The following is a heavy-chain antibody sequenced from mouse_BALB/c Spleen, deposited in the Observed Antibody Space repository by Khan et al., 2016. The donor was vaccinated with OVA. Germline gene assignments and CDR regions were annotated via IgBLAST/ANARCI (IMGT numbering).Heavy chain of an antibody. CDR1: GFNIKDYY. J-gene: IGHJ3*01. V-gene: IGHV14-4*02. CDR2: IDPENGDT. D-gene: IGHD1-1*01. Sequence: VQLKESGAELVRSGASVKLSCTASGFNIKDYYMHWVKQRPEQGLEWIGWIDPENGDTEYAPKFQGKATMTADTSSNTAYLQLSSLTSEDTAVFYCKLIRPAWFAYGGQGTLVTGSA. CDR3: KLIRPAWFAY.